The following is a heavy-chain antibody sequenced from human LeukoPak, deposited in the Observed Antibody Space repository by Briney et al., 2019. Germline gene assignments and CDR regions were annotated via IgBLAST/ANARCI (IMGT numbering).Heavy chain of an antibody. CDR3: ARSARGVICDV. CDR1: GFIFSRYG. CDR2: VSYDGTET. J-gene: IGHJ6*04. V-gene: IGHV3-30*03. Sequence: GGSLRLSCAASGFIFSRYGMHWVRQAPGKGLEWVAVVSYDGTETKYADSVKGRLNLSRDNSKNTEYLQMNGPTFEDTAVYYCARSARGVICDVGGKGTGVTVFS. D-gene: IGHD3-10*01.